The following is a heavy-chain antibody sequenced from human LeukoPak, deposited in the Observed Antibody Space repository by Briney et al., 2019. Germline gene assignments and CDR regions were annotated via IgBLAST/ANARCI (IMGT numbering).Heavy chain of an antibody. CDR3: AKWGGYDILTGYYDSDY. V-gene: IGHV3-23*01. D-gene: IGHD3-9*01. Sequence: GASLRLSCAASGFIFSNYAMSWVRQAPGKGLEWVSAIVGRGSSTYYADSVKGRFTISRDNSKNTLYLQLNRLGAEDTAVYYCAKWGGYDILTGYYDSDYWGQGTLVTVSS. CDR2: IVGRGSST. J-gene: IGHJ4*02. CDR1: GFIFSNYA.